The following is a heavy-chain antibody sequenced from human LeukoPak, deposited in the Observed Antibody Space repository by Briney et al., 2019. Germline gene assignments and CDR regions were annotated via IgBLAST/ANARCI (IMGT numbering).Heavy chain of an antibody. Sequence: AGGSLRLSCAASGFTFSSYAMSWVRQAPGKGLEWVSAISGSGGSTYYADSVKGRFTISRDNSKNTLYLQMNSLRAEDTAVYYCAKRFRGVHDAFDIWGQGTMVTVSS. CDR2: ISGSGGST. CDR3: AKRFRGVHDAFDI. CDR1: GFTFSSYA. V-gene: IGHV3-23*01. J-gene: IGHJ3*02. D-gene: IGHD3-10*01.